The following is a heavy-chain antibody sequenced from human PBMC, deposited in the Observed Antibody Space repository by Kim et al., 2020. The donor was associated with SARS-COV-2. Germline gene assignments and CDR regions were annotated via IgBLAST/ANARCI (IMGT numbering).Heavy chain of an antibody. CDR3: ARVFSDYAYADYGMDV. J-gene: IGHJ6*02. D-gene: IGHD4-17*01. CDR1: GFTFSSYW. Sequence: GGSLRLSCAASGFTFSSYWMHWVRQAPGKGLVWVSRINSDGSSTSYADSVKGRFTISRDNAKNTLYLQMNSLRAEDTAVYYCARVFSDYAYADYGMDVWGQGTTVTVSS. V-gene: IGHV3-74*01. CDR2: INSDGSST.